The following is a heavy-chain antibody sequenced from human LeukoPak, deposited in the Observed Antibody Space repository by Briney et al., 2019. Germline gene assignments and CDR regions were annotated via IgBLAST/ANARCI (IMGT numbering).Heavy chain of an antibody. D-gene: IGHD4-17*01. Sequence: ASVKVSCKASRYTFSSCAINWVRQAPGQGLEWMGWINTNTGNPTYAQGFTGRFVFSLDTSVSTAYLQISSLKAEDTAVYYCARDRHDYEFDYWGQGTLVTVSS. CDR3: ARDRHDYEFDY. J-gene: IGHJ4*02. CDR1: RYTFSSCA. CDR2: INTNTGNP. V-gene: IGHV7-4-1*02.